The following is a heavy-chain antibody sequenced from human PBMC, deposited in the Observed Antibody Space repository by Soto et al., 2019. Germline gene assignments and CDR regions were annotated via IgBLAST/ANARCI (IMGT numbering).Heavy chain of an antibody. CDR1: GGSVSGDKNY. Sequence: QVQLQESGPGLVKPSETLSLICTVSGGSVSGDKNYWCWIRQSPGKGLEWIGYISYSGATNYNPSLKSRLTVSVERSQNQFALKLSSVAASDTALYYCATCPRFAFDFWGQGTTVIVSS. V-gene: IGHV4-61*01. J-gene: IGHJ3*01. D-gene: IGHD3-16*01. CDR3: ATCPRFAFDF. CDR2: ISYSGAT.